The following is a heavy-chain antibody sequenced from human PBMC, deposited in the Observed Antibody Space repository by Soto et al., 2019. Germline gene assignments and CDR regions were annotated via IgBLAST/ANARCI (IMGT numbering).Heavy chain of an antibody. V-gene: IGHV4-39*01. D-gene: IGHD6-19*01. J-gene: IGHJ5*02. CDR1: GGSISSSSYY. CDR2: IYYSGST. CDR3: ARQRGSGWLINWFDP. Sequence: PSETLSLTCTVSGGSISSSSYYWGWIRQPPGKGLEWIGSIYYSGSTYYNPSLKSRVTISVDTSKNQFSLKLSSVTAADTAVYYCARQRGSGWLINWFDPWGQGTLVTVS.